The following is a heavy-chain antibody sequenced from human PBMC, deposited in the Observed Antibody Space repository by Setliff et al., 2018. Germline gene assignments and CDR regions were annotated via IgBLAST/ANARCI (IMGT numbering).Heavy chain of an antibody. CDR3: ATVVRGGTSGTSYYYYYMDV. J-gene: IGHJ6*03. Sequence: GASVKVSCKASGYTFTSHDINWVRQATGQGLEWMGWMNPNNGNTGCVQKFQGRLTMTRNTSISTAYMELSSLRSDDTGVYYCATVVRGGTSGTSYYYYYMDVWGKGTTVTVSS. V-gene: IGHV1-8*01. CDR2: MNPNNGNT. D-gene: IGHD4-17*01. CDR1: GYTFTSHD.